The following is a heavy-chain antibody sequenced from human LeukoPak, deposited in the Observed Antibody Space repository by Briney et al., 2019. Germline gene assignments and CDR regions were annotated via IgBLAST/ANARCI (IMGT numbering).Heavy chain of an antibody. D-gene: IGHD4-17*01. Sequence: ASVKVSCKASGYTFTSYDINWVRQATGQGLEWMGRMNPNSGNTGYAQKFQGRVTIPRNTSISTAYMELSSLRSEDTAVYYCARGRWVTTVTFIDYWGQGTLVTVSS. CDR3: ARGRWVTTVTFIDY. V-gene: IGHV1-8*03. J-gene: IGHJ4*02. CDR1: GYTFTSYD. CDR2: MNPNSGNT.